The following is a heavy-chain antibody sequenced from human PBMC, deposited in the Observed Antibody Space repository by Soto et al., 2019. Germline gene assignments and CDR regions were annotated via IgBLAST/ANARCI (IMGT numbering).Heavy chain of an antibody. V-gene: IGHV1-69*13. Sequence: ASVKVSCKASGGTFSSYAISWVRQAPGQGLEWMGGIIPIFGTANYAQKFQGRVTITADESTSTAYMELSSLRSEDTAVYYCARGERYSSSWYIAYWGQGTLVTVSS. D-gene: IGHD6-13*01. J-gene: IGHJ4*02. CDR3: ARGERYSSSWYIAY. CDR2: IIPIFGTA. CDR1: GGTFSSYA.